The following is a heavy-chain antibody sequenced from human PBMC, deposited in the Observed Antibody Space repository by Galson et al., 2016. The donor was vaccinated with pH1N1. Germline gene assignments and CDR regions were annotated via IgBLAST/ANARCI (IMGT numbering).Heavy chain of an antibody. CDR2: IFWNDDR. CDR1: GFSLSTSAVG. Sequence: PALVKPTQTLSLTCTLSGFSLSTSAVGVGWIRQPPGKALEWLVLIFWNDDRYYRPSLKNRLTITKGTSENLVVLTMTNMDPVDTATYYCAHREYGDFVGSFDHWGQGALVTVSS. D-gene: IGHD4-17*01. V-gene: IGHV2-5*01. CDR3: AHREYGDFVGSFDH. J-gene: IGHJ4*02.